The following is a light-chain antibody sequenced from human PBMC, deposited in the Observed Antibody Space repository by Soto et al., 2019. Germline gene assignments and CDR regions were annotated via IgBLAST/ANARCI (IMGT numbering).Light chain of an antibody. Sequence: DIQMTQSPSSLSASVGDRVTITCRASQDIRNSLAWYQQKPGKVPKVLIYATSILQSGVPARFSGSGSGTDFTLTISSLQPDDVATYYCQDYNSAPLTFGGGTKVEI. V-gene: IGKV1-27*01. CDR3: QDYNSAPLT. J-gene: IGKJ4*01. CDR1: QDIRNS. CDR2: ATS.